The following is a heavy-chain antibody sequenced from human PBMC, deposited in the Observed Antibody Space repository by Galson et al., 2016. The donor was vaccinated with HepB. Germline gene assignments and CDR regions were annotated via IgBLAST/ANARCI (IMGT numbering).Heavy chain of an antibody. V-gene: IGHV3-21*01. CDR3: ARADGFNTPFFAS. CDR2: ISSSSVYI. Sequence: SLRLSCAVSGFTLSNYRIDWVRQAPGKGLEWVSCISSSSVYIWYADSVRGRFTKARDNAKNSLYLQMDRLTAEDTAVYYCARADGFNTPFFASWGQGTLVTVSS. J-gene: IGHJ4*02. CDR1: GFTLSNYR. D-gene: IGHD5-24*01.